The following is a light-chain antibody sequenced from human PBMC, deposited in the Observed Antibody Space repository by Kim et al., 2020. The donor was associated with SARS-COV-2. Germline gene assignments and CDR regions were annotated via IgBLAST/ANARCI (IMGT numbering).Light chain of an antibody. Sequence: APGMTARITCGSNNIGSRSVNCYQQKPGQAPVLVIYYDSSRPPGSPEHFSGSNSGNTATLTISSVEAGDEADYYCQVWYSSSVHVVFGGGTQLTVL. CDR2: YDS. J-gene: IGLJ2*01. CDR3: QVWYSSSVHVV. V-gene: IGLV3-21*04. CDR1: NIGSRS.